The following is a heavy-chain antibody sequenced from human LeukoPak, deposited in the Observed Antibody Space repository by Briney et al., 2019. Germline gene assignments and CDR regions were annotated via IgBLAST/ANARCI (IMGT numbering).Heavy chain of an antibody. V-gene: IGHV4-34*01. CDR2: INHSGST. CDR3: ARGDRYYYGSGSPYYYYGMDV. CDR1: GGSFSGYY. J-gene: IGHJ6*02. Sequence: SETLSLTCAVYGGSFSGYYWSWIRQPPGKGLEWIGEINHSGSTNYNPSLKSRVTISVDTSKNRFSLKLSSVTAADTAVYYCARGDRYYYGSGSPYYYYGMDVWGQGTTVTVSS. D-gene: IGHD3-10*01.